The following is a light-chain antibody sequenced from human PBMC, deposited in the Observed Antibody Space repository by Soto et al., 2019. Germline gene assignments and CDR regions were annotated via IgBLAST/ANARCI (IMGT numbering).Light chain of an antibody. Sequence: EIVLTQSPVTLYLSPGDSATLSCRASQNVRSSLAWYQHRPGQAPSLLIDDASTRATGIPARFSGSGSGTDFTLSISSLEPEDFAVDYCQKRSKWPGTFGGGTTGEIK. CDR2: DAS. V-gene: IGKV3-11*01. CDR3: QKRSKWPGT. CDR1: QNVRSS. J-gene: IGKJ4*01.